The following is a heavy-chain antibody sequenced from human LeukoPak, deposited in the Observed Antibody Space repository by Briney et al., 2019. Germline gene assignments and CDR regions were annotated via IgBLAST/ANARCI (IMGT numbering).Heavy chain of an antibody. V-gene: IGHV3-49*04. J-gene: IGHJ3*02. Sequence: GGSLRLSCAASGFTFSNYAMSWVRQAPGKGLEWVGFIRSKAYGGTTEYAASVKGRFTISRDDSKSIAYLQMNSLKTEDTAVYYCTRGLTVTRAFDIWGQGTMVTVSS. CDR1: GFTFSNYA. D-gene: IGHD4-17*01. CDR2: IRSKAYGGTT. CDR3: TRGLTVTRAFDI.